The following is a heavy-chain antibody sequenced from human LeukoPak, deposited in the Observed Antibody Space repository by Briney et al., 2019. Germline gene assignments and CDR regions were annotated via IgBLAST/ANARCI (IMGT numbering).Heavy chain of an antibody. CDR3: AREPLTRYLKHDAFDI. D-gene: IGHD3-9*01. V-gene: IGHV4-30-4*08. CDR1: GGSISSGDYY. CDR2: IYYSGST. Sequence: PSQTLSLTCTVSGGSISSGDYYWSWIRQPPGKGLEWIGYIYYSGSTYYNPSLKSRVTISVDTSKNQFSLKLSSVTAADTAVYYCAREPLTRYLKHDAFDIWGQGTMVTVSS. J-gene: IGHJ3*02.